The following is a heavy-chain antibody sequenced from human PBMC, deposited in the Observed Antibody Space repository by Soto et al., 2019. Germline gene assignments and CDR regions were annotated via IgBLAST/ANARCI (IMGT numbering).Heavy chain of an antibody. D-gene: IGHD3-3*01. J-gene: IGHJ5*02. CDR2: INAGNGNT. Sequence: ASVKVSCKASGYTFTSYAMHWVRQAPGQRLEWMGWINAGNGNTKYSQKFQGRVTITRDTSASTAYMELSSLRSEDTAVYYCARDRYYDFWSGYTTPEFRFDPWGQGTLVTVSS. CDR3: ARDRYYDFWSGYTTPEFRFDP. CDR1: GYTFTSYA. V-gene: IGHV1-3*01.